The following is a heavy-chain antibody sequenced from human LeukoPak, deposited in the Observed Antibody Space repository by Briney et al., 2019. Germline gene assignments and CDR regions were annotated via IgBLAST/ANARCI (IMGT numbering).Heavy chain of an antibody. CDR2: INPNSGGT. J-gene: IGHJ4*02. CDR3: ARGPRNHGIAAAGQGY. Sequence: GASVKVSCKASGYTFTGYYMHWVRQAPGQGLEWMGWINPNSGGTNCAQKFQGRVTMTRDTSISTAYMELSRLRSDDTAVYYCARGPRNHGIAAAGQGYWGQGTLVTVSS. V-gene: IGHV1-2*02. D-gene: IGHD6-13*01. CDR1: GYTFTGYY.